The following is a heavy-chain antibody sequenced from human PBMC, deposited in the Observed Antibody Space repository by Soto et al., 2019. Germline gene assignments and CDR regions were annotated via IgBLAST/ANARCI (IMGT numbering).Heavy chain of an antibody. D-gene: IGHD3-16*01. V-gene: IGHV3-30*18. J-gene: IGHJ5*02. CDR1: GFTFSSFG. Sequence: QVQLVESGGGVVQPGRSLRLSCAASGFTFSSFGMHWVRQAPDKGLQWVAVISYVGSDKYYADSVKGRFTISRDDSTNTMYLQMNSLRPEDTAVYYCAKTSGYDYVWGSSGLDPWGQGTLVTVSS. CDR3: AKTSGYDYVWGSSGLDP. CDR2: ISYVGSDK.